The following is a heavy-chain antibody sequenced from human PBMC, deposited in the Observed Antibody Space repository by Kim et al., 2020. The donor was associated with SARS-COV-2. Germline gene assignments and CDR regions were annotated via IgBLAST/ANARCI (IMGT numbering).Heavy chain of an antibody. J-gene: IGHJ4*02. CDR2: ISAGGDRT. Sequence: GGSLRLSCTVSGFTFSSYAMTWVRQAPGKGLEWVSGISAGGDRTYYADSVKGRFTISRDNSKNTLYLQINTLSAEDTAVYYCAKSVQRQVWGYYYYWDQG. CDR1: GFTFSSYA. V-gene: IGHV3-23*01. D-gene: IGHD6-25*01. CDR3: AKSVQRQVWGYYYY.